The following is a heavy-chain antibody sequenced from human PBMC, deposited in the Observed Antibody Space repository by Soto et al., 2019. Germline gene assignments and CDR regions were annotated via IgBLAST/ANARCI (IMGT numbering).Heavy chain of an antibody. CDR1: GFNFSDYY. D-gene: IGHD6-13*01. CDR3: ARDPFTSSWGEAWFYP. CDR2: ISSRGSTI. V-gene: IGHV3-11*01. Sequence: QVQLVESGGGLVKPGGSLRLSCAASGFNFSDYYMSWIRQAPGKGLEWVSYISSRGSTIYYADSVKGRVTSSRANAKNSLDLKMNSLRAEDTAVYYCARDPFTSSWGEAWFYPWCQATLVSFSS. J-gene: IGHJ5*02.